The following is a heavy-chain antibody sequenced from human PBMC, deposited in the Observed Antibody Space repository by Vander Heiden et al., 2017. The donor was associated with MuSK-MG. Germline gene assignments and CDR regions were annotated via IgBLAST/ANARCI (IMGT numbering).Heavy chain of an antibody. V-gene: IGHV4-38-2*01. D-gene: IGHD3-22*01. CDR1: GYSISSGYY. CDR2: IYHSGST. CDR3: ARLIVAPSAFDI. Sequence: QVQLQESGPGLVKPSETLSLTCAVSGYSISSGYYWGWIRQPPGKGLEWIGSIYHSGSTYYNPSLKSRVTISVDTSKNQFSLKLSSVTAADTAVYCCARLIVAPSAFDIWGQGTMVTVSS. J-gene: IGHJ3*02.